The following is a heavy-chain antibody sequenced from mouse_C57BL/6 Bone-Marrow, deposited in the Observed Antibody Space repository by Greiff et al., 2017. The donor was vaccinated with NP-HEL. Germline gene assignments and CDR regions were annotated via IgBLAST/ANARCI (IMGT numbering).Heavy chain of an antibody. CDR3: ARSVIYYYGSSPYYFDY. J-gene: IGHJ2*01. Sequence: QVQLQQSGAELVRPGTSVKVSCKASGYAFTNYLIEWVKQRPGQGLEWIGVINPGSGGTNYNEKFKGKAPLTADKSSSTAYMPLSSLTSEDSAVYFCARSVIYYYGSSPYYFDYWGQGTTRTVSS. CDR1: GYAFTNYL. CDR2: INPGSGGT. D-gene: IGHD1-1*01. V-gene: IGHV1-54*01.